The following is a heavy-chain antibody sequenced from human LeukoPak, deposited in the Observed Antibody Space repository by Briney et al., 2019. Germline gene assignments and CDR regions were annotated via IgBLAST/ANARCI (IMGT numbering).Heavy chain of an antibody. V-gene: IGHV3-53*01. CDR1: GFTVSNSY. Sequence: GGSLRLSCAASGFTVSNSYMSWVRQAPGKGLEWVSLIYSGGRTYYTDSVKGRFTISRDNSKNTLYLQMNSLRAEDTAVYYCARDSSLSGCLYWGQGTLVTVSS. J-gene: IGHJ4*02. CDR2: IYSGGRT. D-gene: IGHD3-22*01. CDR3: ARDSSLSGCLY.